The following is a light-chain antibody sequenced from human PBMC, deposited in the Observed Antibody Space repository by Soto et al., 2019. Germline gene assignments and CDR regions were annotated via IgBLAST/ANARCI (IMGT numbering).Light chain of an antibody. CDR1: QSVSSSY. J-gene: IGKJ4*01. V-gene: IGKV3-20*01. CDR3: QQYGSS. CDR2: GAS. Sequence: EIVLTQSPGTLSLSPEERATLSCRASQSVSSSYLAWYQQKPGQAPRLLIYGASSRATGIPDRFSGSGSGTDFTRTISRLEPEDFAVYYCQQYGSSFGGGTKVDIK.